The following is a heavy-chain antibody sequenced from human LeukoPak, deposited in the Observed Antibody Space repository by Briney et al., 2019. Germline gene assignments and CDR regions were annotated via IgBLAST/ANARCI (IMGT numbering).Heavy chain of an antibody. CDR3: GRDLGGRSGY. CDR1: GFTFRAYW. V-gene: IGHV3-74*01. CDR2: INEDGSIT. D-gene: IGHD1-26*01. Sequence: GGSLRLSCAVSGFTFRAYWMHWVRQVPGEGLVWVSRINEDGSITNYADSVKGRFSISRDNAENTLYLQMNSLRAEDTAVYYCGRDLGGRSGYWGQGTLVTVSS. J-gene: IGHJ4*02.